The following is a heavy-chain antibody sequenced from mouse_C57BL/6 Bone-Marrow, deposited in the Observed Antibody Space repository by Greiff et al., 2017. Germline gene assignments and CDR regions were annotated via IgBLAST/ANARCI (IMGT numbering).Heavy chain of an antibody. J-gene: IGHJ4*01. CDR1: EYEFPSHD. D-gene: IGHD1-1*01. Sequence: EVQGVESGGGLVQPGESLKLSCESNEYEFPSHDMSWVRKTPEKRLELVAAINSDGGSTYYPDTMERRFIISRDNTKKTLYLQMSSLRSEDTALYYCARLSYGSSSYYAMDYWGQGTSVTVSS. V-gene: IGHV5-2*01. CDR2: INSDGGST. CDR3: ARLSYGSSSYYAMDY.